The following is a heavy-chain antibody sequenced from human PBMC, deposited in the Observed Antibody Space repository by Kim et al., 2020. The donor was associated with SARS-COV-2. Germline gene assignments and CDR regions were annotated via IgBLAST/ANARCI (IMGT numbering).Heavy chain of an antibody. D-gene: IGHD3-10*01. CDR3: ARDNMVRGVIRSRDYGMDV. V-gene: IGHV4-59*01. Sequence: SRVTISVDTSKNQFSLKLSSVTAADTDVYYCARDNMVRGVIRSRDYGMDVWGQGTTVTVSS. J-gene: IGHJ6*02.